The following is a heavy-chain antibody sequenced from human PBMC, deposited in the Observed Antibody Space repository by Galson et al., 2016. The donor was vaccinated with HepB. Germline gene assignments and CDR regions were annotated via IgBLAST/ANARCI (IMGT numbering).Heavy chain of an antibody. J-gene: IGHJ4*02. Sequence: SLRLSCAASGFTFSSYNMNWVRQAPGKGLEWVSYICSSSNTIYYADSVMGRFTNSRDNAKNSLYLQMNSLRDDDTAVYYCARGWARGYFDYWGQGTLVTVSS. CDR3: ARGWARGYFDY. V-gene: IGHV3-48*02. D-gene: IGHD3-16*01. CDR2: ICSSSNTI. CDR1: GFTFSSYN.